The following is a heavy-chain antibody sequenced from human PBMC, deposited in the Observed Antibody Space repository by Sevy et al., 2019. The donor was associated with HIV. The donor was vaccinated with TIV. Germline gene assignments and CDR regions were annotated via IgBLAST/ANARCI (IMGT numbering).Heavy chain of an antibody. CDR1: GFTFSNSW. CDR3: ARDSSYALDV. V-gene: IGHV3-74*03. CDR2: INSDGSTT. Sequence: GGSLRLSCAASGFTFSNSWMHWVRQVPGKGLVWVSYINSDGSTTTYAGSVKGRFTISRDNAKNTVYLQMNSLRAEDTAVYYCARDSSYALDVWGQGTTVTVSS. J-gene: IGHJ6*02.